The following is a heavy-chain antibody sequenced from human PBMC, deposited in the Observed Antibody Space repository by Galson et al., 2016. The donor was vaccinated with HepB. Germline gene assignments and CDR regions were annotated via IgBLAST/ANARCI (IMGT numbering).Heavy chain of an antibody. J-gene: IGHJ4*02. CDR3: AIDPSHWIENPFAL. D-gene: IGHD2-2*03. CDR2: ICGSCGDI. V-gene: IGHV3-23*01. CDR1: GFTFKNFG. Sequence: SLRLSCAASGFTFKNFGMPWARQAPGKGLEWVSTICGSCGDIDYADSVQGRFTISRDNSKNTLSLQMNSLRAEDTATYYCAIDPSHWIENPFALWGQGTLVTVSS.